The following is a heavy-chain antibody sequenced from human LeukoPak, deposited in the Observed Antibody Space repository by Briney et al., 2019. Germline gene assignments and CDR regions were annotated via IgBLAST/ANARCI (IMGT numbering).Heavy chain of an antibody. CDR3: TKNLGQWLDF. J-gene: IGHJ5*01. CDR2: IRDSGTNK. Sequence: GGSLRLSCTASGFTFSGYGMHWVRQAPGKGLEWVAFIRDSGTNKYYADSVKGRFTISRDNSKNTLDLQMNSLRAEDTAIYYCTKNLGQWLDFWGQGTLVTVSS. CDR1: GFTFSGYG. V-gene: IGHV3-30*02.